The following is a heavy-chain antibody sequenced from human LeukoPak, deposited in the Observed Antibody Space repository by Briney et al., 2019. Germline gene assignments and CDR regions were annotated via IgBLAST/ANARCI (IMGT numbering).Heavy chain of an antibody. D-gene: IGHD3-16*02. CDR3: ARAVWGSYRFPFDY. CDR1: GYTFTGYY. J-gene: IGHJ4*02. V-gene: IGHV1-2*02. CDR2: INPNSGGT. Sequence: ASVKVSCKASGYTFTGYYMHWVRQAPGQGLEWMGWINPNSGGTNYAQKFQGRVTMTRDTSISTAYMELSRLRSDDTAVYYCARAVWGSYRFPFDYWGQGTLVTVSS.